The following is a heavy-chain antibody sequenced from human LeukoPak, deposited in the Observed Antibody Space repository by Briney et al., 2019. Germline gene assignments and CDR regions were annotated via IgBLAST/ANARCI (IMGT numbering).Heavy chain of an antibody. CDR2: IYYSGST. J-gene: IGHJ6*02. Sequence: SETLSLTCTVSGGSINSYYWSWIRQPPGKGLEWIGYIYYSGSTNYNPSLKSRVTISVDTSKNQFSLKLSSVTAADTAVYYCARGFHYYYYGMDVWGQGTTVTVSS. CDR1: GGSINSYY. D-gene: IGHD3-10*01. V-gene: IGHV4-59*01. CDR3: ARGFHYYYYGMDV.